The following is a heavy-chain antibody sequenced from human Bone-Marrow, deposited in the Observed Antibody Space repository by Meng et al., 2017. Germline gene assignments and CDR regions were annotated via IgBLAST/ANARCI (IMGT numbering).Heavy chain of an antibody. V-gene: IGHV3-30*04. Sequence: GESLKISCAASGFTFNSYPLHWVRQAPGKGLEWVAVISYDGSDKYYADSVKGRFTISRDNSKNTLYLQMNSLRAEDTAVYYCARDMDFWSGYYFDYWGQGTLVTVSS. CDR3: ARDMDFWSGYYFDY. CDR2: ISYDGSDK. CDR1: GFTFNSYP. J-gene: IGHJ4*02. D-gene: IGHD3-3*01.